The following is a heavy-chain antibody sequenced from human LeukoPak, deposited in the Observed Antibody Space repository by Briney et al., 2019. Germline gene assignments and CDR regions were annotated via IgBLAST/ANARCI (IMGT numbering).Heavy chain of an antibody. J-gene: IGHJ3*02. D-gene: IGHD3-3*01. V-gene: IGHV4-4*07. CDR2: IYTSGDT. CDR3: ARELLTIFGVVAAFDI. CDR1: GGSISGYY. Sequence: PSETLSLTCTVSGGSISGYYWNWIRQPAGKGLEWIGRIYTSGDTNYNPSLKSRVTMSVDTSKNQFSLKLSSVTAADTAVYYCARELLTIFGVVAAFDIWGQGTMVTVSS.